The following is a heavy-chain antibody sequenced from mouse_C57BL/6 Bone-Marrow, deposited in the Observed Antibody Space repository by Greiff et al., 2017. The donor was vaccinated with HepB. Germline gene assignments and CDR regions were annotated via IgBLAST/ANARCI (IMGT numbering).Heavy chain of an antibody. CDR1: GYTFTDYY. Sequence: VKLKQSGAELVRPGASVKLSCKASGYTFTDYYINWVKQRPGQGLEWIARIYPGSGNTYYNEKFKGKATLTAEKSSSTAYMQLSSLTSEDSAVYFCASQIYYDYDGYYAMDYWGQGTSVTVSS. J-gene: IGHJ4*01. V-gene: IGHV1-76*01. CDR2: IYPGSGNT. D-gene: IGHD2-4*01. CDR3: ASQIYYDYDGYYAMDY.